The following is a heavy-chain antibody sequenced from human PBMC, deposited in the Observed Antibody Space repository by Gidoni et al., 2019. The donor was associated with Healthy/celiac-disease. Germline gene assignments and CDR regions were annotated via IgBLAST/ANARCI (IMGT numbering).Heavy chain of an antibody. V-gene: IGHV4-34*01. CDR2: INHSGST. Sequence: QVQLQQWGAGLLKPSEPLSLTCAVYGGSFSGSYWSWIRQPPGKGMEWIGEINHSGSTNYNPSLKSRVTISVDTSKNQFSLKLSSVTAADTAVYYCARGGRRAMVTGYYYYGMDVWGQGTTVTVSS. J-gene: IGHJ6*02. CDR3: ARGGRRAMVTGYYYYGMDV. CDR1: GGSFSGSY. D-gene: IGHD5-18*01.